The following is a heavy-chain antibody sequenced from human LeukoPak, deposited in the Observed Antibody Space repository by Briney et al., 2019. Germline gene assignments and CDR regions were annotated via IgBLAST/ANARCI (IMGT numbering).Heavy chain of an antibody. CDR3: AREALGGGGY. V-gene: IGHV3-66*01. D-gene: IGHD3-10*01. CDR2: IYSSGNT. J-gene: IGHJ4*02. Sequence: GGSLRLSCAASGFTVSSNYMSWVRQAPGMGLEWVSIIYSSGNTYYADSVKGRFTISRDNSKNTLYLQMNSLRAEDTAVYYCAREALGGGGYWGQGTLVTVSS. CDR1: GFTVSSNY.